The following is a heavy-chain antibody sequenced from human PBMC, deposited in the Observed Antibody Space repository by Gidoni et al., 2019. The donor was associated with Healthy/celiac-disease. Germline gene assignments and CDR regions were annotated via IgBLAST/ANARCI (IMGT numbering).Heavy chain of an antibody. Sequence: QVQLVESGGGVVQPGRSLRLSCAASGFTFSSYGMHWVRQAPGKGLEWVAVIWYDGSNKYYADSVKGRFTISRDNSKNTLYLQMNSLRAEDTAVYYCARDVASLNWFDPWGQGTLVTVSS. J-gene: IGHJ5*02. CDR3: ARDVASLNWFDP. CDR1: GFTFSSYG. CDR2: IWYDGSNK. V-gene: IGHV3-33*01.